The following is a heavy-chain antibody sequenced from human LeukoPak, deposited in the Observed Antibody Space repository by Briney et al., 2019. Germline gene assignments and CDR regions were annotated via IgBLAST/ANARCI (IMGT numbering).Heavy chain of an antibody. CDR1: GFTFSSYA. J-gene: IGHJ4*02. V-gene: IGHV3-30*04. CDR2: ISYDGSNK. Sequence: PGRSLRLSCAASGFTFSSYAMHWVRQAPGKGLEWVAVISYDGSNKYYADSVKGRFTISRDNSKNTLYLQMNSLRAEDTAVYYCARDAEDYWGQGTLVTVSS. CDR3: ARDAEDY.